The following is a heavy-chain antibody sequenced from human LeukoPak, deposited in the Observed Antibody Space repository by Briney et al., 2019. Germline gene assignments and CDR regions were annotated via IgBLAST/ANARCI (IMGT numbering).Heavy chain of an antibody. CDR3: VRDSRWLRFLYYYDY. Sequence: GGSLRLSCAASGFTLSRYWMHWVRQAPGKGLVWVSRINSDGSSTSYADSVKGRFTIPRDNAKNTLYLQMNSLRAEDTAVYYCVRDSRWLRFLYYYDYWGQGTLVTVSS. D-gene: IGHD5-24*01. CDR2: INSDGSST. V-gene: IGHV3-74*01. CDR1: GFTLSRYW. J-gene: IGHJ4*02.